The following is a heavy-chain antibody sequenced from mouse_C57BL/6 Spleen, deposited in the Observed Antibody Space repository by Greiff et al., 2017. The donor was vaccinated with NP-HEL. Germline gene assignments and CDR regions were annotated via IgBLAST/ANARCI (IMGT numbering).Heavy chain of an antibody. CDR2: IHPNSGST. CDR3: ARGIDYYGSSYGGY. D-gene: IGHD1-1*01. Sequence: QVQLQQPGAELVKPGASVKLSCKASGYTFTSYWMHWVKQRPGQGLEWIGMIHPNSGSTNYNEKFKSKATLTVDKSSSTAYMQLSSLTSEDSAVYYCARGIDYYGSSYGGYWGQGTTLAVSS. V-gene: IGHV1-64*01. CDR1: GYTFTSYW. J-gene: IGHJ2*01.